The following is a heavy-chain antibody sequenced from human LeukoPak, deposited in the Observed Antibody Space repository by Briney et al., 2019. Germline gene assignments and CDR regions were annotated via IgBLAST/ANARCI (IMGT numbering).Heavy chain of an antibody. CDR3: ATRGPQYSSG. CDR1: GFTFSSYD. D-gene: IGHD6-19*01. CDR2: ISYDGSNK. Sequence: PGGSLRLSCAASGFTFSSYDMHWVRQAPGKGLEWVAVISYDGSNKYYADSVKGRFTISRDNSKNTLYLQMNSLRAEDTAVYYCATRGPQYSSGWGQGTLVTVSS. J-gene: IGHJ4*02. V-gene: IGHV3-30-3*01.